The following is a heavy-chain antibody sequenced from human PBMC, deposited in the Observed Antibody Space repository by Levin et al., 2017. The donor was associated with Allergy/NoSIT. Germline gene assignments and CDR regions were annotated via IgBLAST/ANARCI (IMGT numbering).Heavy chain of an antibody. CDR2: IDRDGSAK. V-gene: IGHV3-7*01. J-gene: IGHJ4*02. CDR3: VRDLNWSSFN. Sequence: GESLKISCPASGFTFTDRWMIWVRQAPGKGLEWVANIDRDGSAKNYLDSVKGRFTISRDNAKSTLSLQMNSLRAEDTAVYYCVRDLNWSSFNWGQGTLVTVSS. CDR1: GFTFTDRW.